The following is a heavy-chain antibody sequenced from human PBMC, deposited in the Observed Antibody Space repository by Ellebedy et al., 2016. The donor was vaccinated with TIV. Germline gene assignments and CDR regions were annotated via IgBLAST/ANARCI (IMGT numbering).Heavy chain of an antibody. CDR3: ARASGWVSAMATTYYFDY. J-gene: IGHJ4*02. CDR2: IYHSGST. CDR1: GGSISSGGYS. V-gene: IGHV4-30-2*01. D-gene: IGHD5-18*01. Sequence: SETLSLTXAVSGGSISSGGYSWSWIRQPPGKGLEWIGYIYHSGSTYYNPSLKSRVTISVDRSKNQFSLKLSSVTAADTAVYYCARASGWVSAMATTYYFDYWGQGTLVTVSS.